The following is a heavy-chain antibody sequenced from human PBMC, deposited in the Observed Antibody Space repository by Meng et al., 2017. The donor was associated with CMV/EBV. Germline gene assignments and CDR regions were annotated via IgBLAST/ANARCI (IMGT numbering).Heavy chain of an antibody. V-gene: IGHV3-7*01. D-gene: IGHD3-10*01. J-gene: IGHJ3*02. CDR1: GFTFSSYW. CDR3: ARLFTDAFDI. Sequence: GESLKISCAASGFTFSSYWMSWVRQAPGKGLEWVANIKQDGSEKYYVDSVKGRFTIFRDNAKNSLYLQMNSLRAEDTAVYYCARLFTDAFDIWGQGTMVTVSS. CDR2: IKQDGSEK.